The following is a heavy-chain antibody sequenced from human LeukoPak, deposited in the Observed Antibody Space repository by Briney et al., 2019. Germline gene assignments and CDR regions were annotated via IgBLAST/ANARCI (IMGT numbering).Heavy chain of an antibody. J-gene: IGHJ6*02. Sequence: GASVKVSCKASGYTFTSYAMNWVRQAPGQGLEWMGWINTNTGNPPYAQGFTGRFVFSLDTSVSTAYLQISSLKAEDTAVYYCARDQYSSSSLYYYYYGMDVWGQGTTVTVSS. CDR2: INTNTGNP. D-gene: IGHD6-6*01. CDR3: ARDQYSSSSLYYYYYGMDV. CDR1: GYTFTSYA. V-gene: IGHV7-4-1*02.